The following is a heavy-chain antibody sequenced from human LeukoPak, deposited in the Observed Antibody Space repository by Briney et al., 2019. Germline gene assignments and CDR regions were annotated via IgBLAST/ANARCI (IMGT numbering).Heavy chain of an antibody. V-gene: IGHV3-53*01. CDR3: ARGGGYTYGYLRGDAFDI. CDR2: IYSGGTT. D-gene: IGHD5-18*01. J-gene: IGHJ3*02. Sequence: GGSLRLSCAASGFTFNSNYMSWVRQAPGKGLEWVSIIYSGGTTYYADSVKGRFIISRDKSKNTLYLQMNSLRAEDTAVYYCARGGGYTYGYLRGDAFDIWGQGTMVTVSS. CDR1: GFTFNSNY.